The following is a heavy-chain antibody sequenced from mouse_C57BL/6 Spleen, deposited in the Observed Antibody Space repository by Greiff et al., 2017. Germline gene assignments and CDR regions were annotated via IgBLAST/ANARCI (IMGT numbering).Heavy chain of an antibody. CDR2: IWGVGST. V-gene: IGHV2-3*01. Sequence: QVQLKESGPGLVAPSQSLSITCTVSGFSLTSYGVSWVRQPPGKGLEWLGVIWGVGSTNYHSALISRLSISKDNSKSQVVLKLNSLQTDGTATYYCAKGWACSMVYWGQGTSVTVSS. J-gene: IGHJ4*01. D-gene: IGHD3-3*01. CDR3: AKGWACSMVY. CDR1: GFSLTSYG.